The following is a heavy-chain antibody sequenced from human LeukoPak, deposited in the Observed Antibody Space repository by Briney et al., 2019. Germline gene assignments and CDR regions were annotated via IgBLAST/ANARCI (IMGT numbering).Heavy chain of an antibody. CDR1: GFTFSSYW. V-gene: IGHV3-74*01. D-gene: IGHD3-10*01. CDR2: INSDGSIT. Sequence: PGGSLRLSCSASGFTFSSYWMHWVRQAPGKGLVWVSRINSDGSITNYADSVKGRFTISRDNAKNTLYMQMNSLRAEDTAVYYCVKDYYGPGDYWGQGTLVTVSS. CDR3: VKDYYGPGDY. J-gene: IGHJ4*02.